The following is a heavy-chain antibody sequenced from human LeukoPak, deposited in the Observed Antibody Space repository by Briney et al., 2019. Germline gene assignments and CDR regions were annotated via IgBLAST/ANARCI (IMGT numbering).Heavy chain of an antibody. D-gene: IGHD1-26*01. Sequence: ASVKVSCKASGYTFTGYYMHWVRQAPGQGIEWMGCINPNSGGTNYAQKFHDRVTMTRDASISTAYMELIRLRSDDTAVYYCARDPRAGSGSCYDEFFDYWGQGTLVTVSS. CDR1: GYTFTGYY. V-gene: IGHV1-2*02. CDR2: INPNSGGT. CDR3: ARDPRAGSGSCYDEFFDY. J-gene: IGHJ4*02.